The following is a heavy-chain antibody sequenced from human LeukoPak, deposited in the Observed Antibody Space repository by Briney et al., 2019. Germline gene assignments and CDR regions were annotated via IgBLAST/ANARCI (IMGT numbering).Heavy chain of an antibody. CDR3: ARDSVAVFGTA. CDR1: GFSFSGNS. CDR2: IYSGGST. V-gene: IGHV3-66*01. J-gene: IGHJ5*02. Sequence: GGSLRLSCAGSGFSFSGNSMNWVRQAPGKGLEWVSVIYSGGSTYYADSVKGRFTISRDNSKNTLYLQMNSLRAEDTAVYYCARDSVAVFGTAWGQGTLVTVSS. D-gene: IGHD6-19*01.